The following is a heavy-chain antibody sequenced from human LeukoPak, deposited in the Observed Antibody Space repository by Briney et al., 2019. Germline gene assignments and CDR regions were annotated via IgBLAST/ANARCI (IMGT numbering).Heavy chain of an antibody. CDR1: GFTFSNYW. CDR2: INGDGTGI. Sequence: HPGGSLRLSCVASGFTFSNYWMYWVRQAPGEGLLLVSRINGDGTGITYADSVKGRFTISRDNAKNTLYLQMNSLGAEDTAVYYCARAIGSQFMGAYDYWGQGTLVTVSS. D-gene: IGHD1-26*01. J-gene: IGHJ4*02. V-gene: IGHV3-74*01. CDR3: ARAIGSQFMGAYDY.